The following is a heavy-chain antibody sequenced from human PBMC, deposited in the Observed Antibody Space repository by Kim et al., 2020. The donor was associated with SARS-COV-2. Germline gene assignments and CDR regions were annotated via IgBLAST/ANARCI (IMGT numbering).Heavy chain of an antibody. J-gene: IGHJ5*02. CDR2: IWYDGSNK. CDR3: ARDLGPSSSWHPYNWFDP. Sequence: GGSLRLSCAASGFTFSSYGMHWVRQAPGKGLEWVAVIWYDGSNKYYADSVKGRFTISRDNSKNTLYLQMNSLRAEDTAVYYCARDLGPSSSWHPYNWFDPWGQGTLVTVSS. CDR1: GFTFSSYG. V-gene: IGHV3-33*01. D-gene: IGHD6-13*01.